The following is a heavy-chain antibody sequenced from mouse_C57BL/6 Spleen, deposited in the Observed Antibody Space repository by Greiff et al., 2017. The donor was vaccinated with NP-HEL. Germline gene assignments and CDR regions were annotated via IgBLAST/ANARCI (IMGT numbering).Heavy chain of an antibody. CDR3: ARSGVTTIYYYAMDY. D-gene: IGHD2-1*01. CDR1: GYTFTSYW. CDR2: IDPSDSYT. V-gene: IGHV1-69*01. Sequence: VQLQESGAELVMPGASVKLSCKASGYTFTSYWMHWVKQRPGQGLEWIGEIDPSDSYTNYNQKLKGKSTLTVDKSSSTAYMQLSSLTSGDSAVYYCARSGVTTIYYYAMDYWGQGTSVTVSS. J-gene: IGHJ4*01.